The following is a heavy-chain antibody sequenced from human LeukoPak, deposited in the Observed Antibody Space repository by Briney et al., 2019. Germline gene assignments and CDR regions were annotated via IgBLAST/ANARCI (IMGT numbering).Heavy chain of an antibody. CDR2: IRSKANSYAT. CDR3: ASTIVVVPAAILHYMDV. Sequence: GGSLKLSCAASGFTFSGSAMHWVRQASGKGLEWVGRIRSKANSYATAYAASVKGRFTISRDNAKNSLYLQMNSLRAEDTAVYYCASTIVVVPAAILHYMDVWGKGTTVTISS. J-gene: IGHJ6*03. V-gene: IGHV3-73*01. D-gene: IGHD2-2*01. CDR1: GFTFSGSA.